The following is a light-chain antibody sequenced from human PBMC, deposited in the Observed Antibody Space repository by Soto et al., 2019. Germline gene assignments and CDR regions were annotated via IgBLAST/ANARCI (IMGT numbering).Light chain of an antibody. J-gene: IGKJ5*01. CDR1: QSVNNN. CDR3: QQYNNWPRT. Sequence: EVVMTQSPALLSVSPGERVTLSCRASQSVNNNLAWYQQQPGQAPRLLIYGASSRATGIPDRFSGSGSGTDFTLTISRLEPEDFAVYYCQQYNNWPRTFGQGTRLEIK. V-gene: IGKV3D-15*01. CDR2: GAS.